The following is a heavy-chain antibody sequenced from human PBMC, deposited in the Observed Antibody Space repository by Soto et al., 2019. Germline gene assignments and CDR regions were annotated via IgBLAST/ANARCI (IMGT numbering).Heavy chain of an antibody. CDR3: AGEGSYETLSGNSQIFD. D-gene: IGHD3-9*01. Sequence: QVPLVQSGAEVKQTGSSVKISCKTSGHPLSYRYLHWFRQAPGQAFEWMGRMRPLIGDTNNAQKVHDRLTLTRDRPMTTAYMELRSLTSDDTAIYYCAGEGSYETLSGNSQIFDWGQGTLVSVSS. CDR1: GHPLSYRY. V-gene: IGHV1-45*02. J-gene: IGHJ4*02. CDR2: MRPLIGDT.